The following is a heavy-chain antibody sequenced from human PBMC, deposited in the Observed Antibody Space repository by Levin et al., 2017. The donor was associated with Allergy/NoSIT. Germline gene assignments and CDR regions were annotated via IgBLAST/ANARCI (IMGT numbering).Heavy chain of an antibody. CDR3: AKDSMDLSYYDSSGYYDY. CDR2: ISYDGSNK. D-gene: IGHD3-22*01. V-gene: IGHV3-30*18. Sequence: GGSLRLSCAASGFTFSSYGMHWVRQAPGKGLEWVAVISYDGSNKYYADSVKGRFTISRDNSKNTLYLQMNSLRAEDTAVYYCAKDSMDLSYYDSSGYYDYWGQGTLVTVSS. CDR1: GFTFSSYG. J-gene: IGHJ4*02.